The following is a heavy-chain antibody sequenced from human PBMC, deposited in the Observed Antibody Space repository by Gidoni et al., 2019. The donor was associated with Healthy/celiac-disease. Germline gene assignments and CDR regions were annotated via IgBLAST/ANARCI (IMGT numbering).Heavy chain of an antibody. CDR2: MYGADDK. CDR3: AHSTGPQGGARLVCYFDY. CDR1: GPSPSASVLG. D-gene: IGHD3-10*01. V-gene: IGHV2-5*02. Sequence: QITLKEAGPTLVKPRQTLTLTCTFTGPSPSASVLGVGWIRKPPGKALEWLALMYGADDKRYSPSLKGRLTITKDTTKNQVVLTMTNMDPVDTATYYCAHSTGPQGGARLVCYFDYWGQGTLVTVSS. J-gene: IGHJ4*02.